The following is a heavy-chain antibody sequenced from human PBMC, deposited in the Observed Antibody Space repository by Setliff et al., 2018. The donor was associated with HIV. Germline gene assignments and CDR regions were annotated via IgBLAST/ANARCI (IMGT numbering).Heavy chain of an antibody. J-gene: IGHJ4*02. Sequence: GGSLRLSCAASGFTFNRFGMHWVRQAPGKGLQWVAFIRFDGKSGDYVDSVKGRFTISRDNSNNTLYLQMNSLRPEDTAVYYCAKDIELYYYGWIDYWGQGTLVTVSS. CDR2: IRFDGKSG. CDR3: AKDIELYYYGWIDY. CDR1: GFTFNRFG. D-gene: IGHD3-16*01. V-gene: IGHV3-30*02.